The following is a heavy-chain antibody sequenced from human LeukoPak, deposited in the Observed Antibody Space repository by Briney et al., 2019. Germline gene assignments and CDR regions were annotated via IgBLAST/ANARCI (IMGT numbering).Heavy chain of an antibody. D-gene: IGHD6-19*01. CDR1: GFTFTSYS. CDR3: ARLAGSRPPWYLDL. V-gene: IGHV3-21*04. Sequence: VGSLRLSCATYGFTFTSYSMNWVRQAPGKGLEWVSSIGPSGGSIFYADSLKGRISISRDKAQNSLHLQLSSLRADDTAVYYCARLAGSRPPWYLDLWGRGTLVTVSS. CDR2: IGPSGGSI. J-gene: IGHJ2*01.